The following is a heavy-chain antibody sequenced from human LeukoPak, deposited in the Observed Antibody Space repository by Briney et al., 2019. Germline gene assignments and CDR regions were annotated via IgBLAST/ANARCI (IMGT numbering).Heavy chain of an antibody. J-gene: IGHJ4*02. CDR2: IIPILGIA. V-gene: IGHV1-69*04. D-gene: IGHD2-2*01. Sequence: SVKVSCKASGGTFSSYAISWVRQAPGQGLEWMGRIIPILGIANYAQKFQGRVTITADKSTSTAYMELSSLRSDDTAVYYCARDYRVVPAATPDYWGQGTLVTVSS. CDR3: ARDYRVVPAATPDY. CDR1: GGTFSSYA.